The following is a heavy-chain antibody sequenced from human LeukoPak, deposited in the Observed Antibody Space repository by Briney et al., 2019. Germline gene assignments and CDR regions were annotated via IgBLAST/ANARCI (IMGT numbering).Heavy chain of an antibody. Sequence: TGGSLRLSCAASGFIFSNYEMNWVRQAPGKGLEWVSYISSTGSDIYYADSVKGRFTITRDNAENSLYLQMNSLRAEDTAVYYCARDLPTGTYRAYFDNWGQGTLVTVSS. CDR3: ARDLPTGTYRAYFDN. V-gene: IGHV3-48*03. CDR2: ISSTGSDI. D-gene: IGHD1-26*01. J-gene: IGHJ4*02. CDR1: GFIFSNYE.